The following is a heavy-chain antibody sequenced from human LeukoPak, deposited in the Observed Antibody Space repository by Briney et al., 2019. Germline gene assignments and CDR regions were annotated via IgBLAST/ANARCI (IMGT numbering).Heavy chain of an antibody. CDR3: VRVGSSATLDY. J-gene: IGHJ4*02. Sequence: SHTLSLPCAISGDSVSSKSSAWNWIRQSPSRGLEWLERTYYRYKLCIDYAVSVKSRIALNVDTSKHQFSLQLNSVTPEDTPVDYCVRVGSSATLDYWGQGTLVTVSS. CDR1: GDSVSSKSSA. D-gene: IGHD3-16*01. V-gene: IGHV6-1*01. CDR2: TYYRYKLCI.